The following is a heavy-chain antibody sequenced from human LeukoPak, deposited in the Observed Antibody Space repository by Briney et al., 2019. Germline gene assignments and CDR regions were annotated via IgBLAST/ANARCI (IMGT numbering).Heavy chain of an antibody. Sequence: SVKVSCKASGGTFSSYAISWVRQAPGQGLEWMGGIIPIFGTANYAQKFQGRVTITADESTSTAYMELSSLRSEDTAVYYCARVGTRLSVTKYYFDYWGQGTLVTVSS. V-gene: IGHV1-69*13. CDR1: GGTFSSYA. CDR2: IIPIFGTA. J-gene: IGHJ4*02. CDR3: ARVGTRLSVTKYYFDY. D-gene: IGHD4-17*01.